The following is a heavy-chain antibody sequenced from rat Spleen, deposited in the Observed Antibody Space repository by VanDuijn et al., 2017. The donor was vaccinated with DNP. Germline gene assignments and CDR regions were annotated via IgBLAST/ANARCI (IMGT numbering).Heavy chain of an antibody. CDR1: GFTFSDYY. Sequence: EVQLVESGGGLVQPGRSLKLSCAASGFTFSDYYMAWVRQAPTKGLEWVAYISYDGGSTYYGDSVKGRFTISRDDAKSSLYLQMNSLKSEDTATYYGARGSSSIYWYFDFWGPGTMVTVSS. CDR2: ISYDGGST. J-gene: IGHJ1*01. CDR3: ARGSSSIYWYFDF. V-gene: IGHV5-20*01. D-gene: IGHD1-2*01.